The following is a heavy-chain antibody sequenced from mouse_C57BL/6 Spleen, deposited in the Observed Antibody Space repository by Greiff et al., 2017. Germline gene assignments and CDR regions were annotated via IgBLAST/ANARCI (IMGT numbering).Heavy chain of an antibody. J-gene: IGHJ2*01. D-gene: IGHD1-1*01. Sequence: VQLQQPGAELVKPGASVKMSCKASGYTFTSYWITWVKQRPGQGLEWIGDIYPGSGSTNYNEKFKSKATLTVDTSSSTAYMQLSSLTSEDSAVYYCARERDYYGSSYAYFDYWGQGTTRTVSS. V-gene: IGHV1-55*01. CDR3: ARERDYYGSSYAYFDY. CDR2: IYPGSGST. CDR1: GYTFTSYW.